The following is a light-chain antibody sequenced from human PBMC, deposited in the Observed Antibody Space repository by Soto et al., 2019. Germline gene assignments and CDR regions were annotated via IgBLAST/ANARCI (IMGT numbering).Light chain of an antibody. CDR1: QSVSSSY. CDR3: QQHGYSQVYT. J-gene: IGKJ2*01. V-gene: IGKV3-20*01. Sequence: EIVLTQSPCTLSLSPGERATLSCRASQSVSSSYLVWYQQKPGQAPRLLIYGTSSRDTGIPDRFSGSGSGTAFTLTISRLEPEDFAVYHCQQHGYSQVYTFGQGTKLEIK. CDR2: GTS.